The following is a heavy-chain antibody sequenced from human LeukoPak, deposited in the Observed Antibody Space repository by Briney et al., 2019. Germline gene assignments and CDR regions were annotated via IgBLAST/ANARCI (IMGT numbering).Heavy chain of an antibody. CDR1: GFTFSSYA. V-gene: IGHV3-23*01. CDR3: AKIQKDYYDSSGYA. Sequence: PGGSLRLSCAASGFTFSSYAMNWVRQAPGKGLEWVSAISGSGGSTYYADSVKGRFTISRDNSKNTLYLQMNSLRAEDTAVYYCAKIQKDYYDSSGYAWGQGTLVTVSS. J-gene: IGHJ4*02. D-gene: IGHD3-22*01. CDR2: ISGSGGST.